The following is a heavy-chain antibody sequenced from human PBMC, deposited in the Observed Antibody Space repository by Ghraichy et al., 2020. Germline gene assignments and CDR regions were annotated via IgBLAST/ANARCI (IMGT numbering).Heavy chain of an antibody. CDR3: ARDPLASVRPYYYHGLDV. V-gene: IGHV4-4*07. Sequence: SETLSLTCTVSGDSISIYYWSWIRQPAGKGLEWIGRIYTSGSTNYNPSLQSRVTMSVDTSKNQLSLKLSSVTAADTAVYYCARDPLASVRPYYYHGLDVWSQGTTVTVSS. CDR2: IYTSGST. CDR1: GDSISIYY. J-gene: IGHJ6*02.